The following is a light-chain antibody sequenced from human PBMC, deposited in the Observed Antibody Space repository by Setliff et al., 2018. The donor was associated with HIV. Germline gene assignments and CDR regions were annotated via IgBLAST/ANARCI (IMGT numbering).Light chain of an antibody. CDR2: DVS. CDR1: SSDVGGYNY. J-gene: IGLJ1*01. Sequence: QSALTQPASVSGSPGQSITISCTGTSSDVGGYNYVSWYQQHPGKAPKLMIYDVSNRPSGVSNRFSGSKSGNTASLIISRVEAGDEADYYCQVWDSSSDHPYVFGTGTKV. CDR3: QVWDSSSDHPYV. V-gene: IGLV2-14*03.